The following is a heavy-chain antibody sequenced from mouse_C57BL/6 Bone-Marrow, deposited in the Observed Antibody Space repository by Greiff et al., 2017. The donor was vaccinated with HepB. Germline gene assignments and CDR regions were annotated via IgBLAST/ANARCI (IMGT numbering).Heavy chain of an antibody. CDR2: IHPNSGST. V-gene: IGHV1-64*01. Sequence: QVQLKQPGAELVKPGASVKLSCKASGYTFTSYWMHWVKQRPGQGLEWIGMIHPNSGSTNYNEKFKSKATLTVDKSSSTAYMQLSSLTSEDSAVYYCARDYYGSSYVFAYWGQGTLVTVSA. J-gene: IGHJ3*01. D-gene: IGHD1-1*01. CDR3: ARDYYGSSYVFAY. CDR1: GYTFTSYW.